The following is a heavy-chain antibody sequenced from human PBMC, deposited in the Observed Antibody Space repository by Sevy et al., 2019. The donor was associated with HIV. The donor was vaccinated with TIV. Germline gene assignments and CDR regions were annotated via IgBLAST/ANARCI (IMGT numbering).Heavy chain of an antibody. J-gene: IGHJ2*01. D-gene: IGHD2-8*01. CDR3: ARVPVYCTNGVCFFGYFDL. CDR2: INSDGSST. V-gene: IGHV3-74*01. CDR1: GFTFSSYW. Sequence: GGSLRLSCAASGFTFSSYWMHWVRQAPGKGLVWVSRINSDGSSTSYADSVKGRFTISRDNAKNTLYLQMNSLRAEDTAVYYCARVPVYCTNGVCFFGYFDLWGRDTLVTVSS.